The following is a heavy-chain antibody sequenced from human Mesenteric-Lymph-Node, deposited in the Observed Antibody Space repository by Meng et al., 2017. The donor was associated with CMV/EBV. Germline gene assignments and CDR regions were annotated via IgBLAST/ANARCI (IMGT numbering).Heavy chain of an antibody. CDR2: ISSSSSYI. CDR3: ARDGVGYCSSTSCLSPFDY. D-gene: IGHD2-2*03. V-gene: IGHV3-21*01. CDR1: GFTFSSYS. Sequence: GESLKISCAASGFTFSSYSMNWVRQAPGKGLEWVSSISSSSSYIYYADSLKGRFTISRDNAKNSLYLQMNSLRAEDTAVYYCARDGVGYCSSTSCLSPFDYWGQGTLVTVSS. J-gene: IGHJ4*02.